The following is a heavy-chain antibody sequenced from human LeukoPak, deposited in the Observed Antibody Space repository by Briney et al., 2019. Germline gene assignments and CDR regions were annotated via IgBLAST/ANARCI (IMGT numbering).Heavy chain of an antibody. J-gene: IGHJ4*02. Sequence: ASVKVSCKASGYTFSSYGLSWVRQAPGQGLEWMGWISAYNGNTNFAQEFQGRVTMTTDTSTSTASMELRSLRSDDTAVYYCARDQGLYNDRIIYAWGQGTLVTVSS. CDR3: ARDQGLYNDRIIYA. CDR1: GYTFSSYG. D-gene: IGHD3-16*02. V-gene: IGHV1-18*01. CDR2: ISAYNGNT.